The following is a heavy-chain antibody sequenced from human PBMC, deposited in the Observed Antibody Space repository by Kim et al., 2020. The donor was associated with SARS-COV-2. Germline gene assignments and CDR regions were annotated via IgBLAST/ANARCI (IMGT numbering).Heavy chain of an antibody. V-gene: IGHV4-39*07. D-gene: IGHD5-18*01. Sequence: YLKSRVTISVDTSKNQFSLKLSSVTAADTAVYYCARAGLAMVNRNWFDPWGQGTLVTVSS. J-gene: IGHJ5*02. CDR3: ARAGLAMVNRNWFDP.